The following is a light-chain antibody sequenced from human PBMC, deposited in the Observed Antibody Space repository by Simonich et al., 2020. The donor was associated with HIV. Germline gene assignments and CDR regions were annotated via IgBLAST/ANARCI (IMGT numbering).Light chain of an antibody. CDR3: QQYYSTPPT. V-gene: IGKV4-1*01. Sequence: DIVMTQSPDSLAVSLGGRATLTCKSSQSVLYISNNNNYLAWYQQKPGQPPKLLIYWASTRESGFPDRFSGSGSGTDFTLTISSLQAEDVAVYYCQQYYSTPPTFGQGTKVEIK. CDR2: WAS. CDR1: QSVLYISNNNNY. J-gene: IGKJ1*01.